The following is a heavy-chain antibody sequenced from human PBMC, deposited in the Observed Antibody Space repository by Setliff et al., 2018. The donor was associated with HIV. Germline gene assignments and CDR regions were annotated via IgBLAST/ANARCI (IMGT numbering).Heavy chain of an antibody. D-gene: IGHD3-3*01. Sequence: SETLSLTCTVSGYSISSGYYWGWIRQPAGKGLEWIGRIYTSGSTNYNPSLKSRVTMSVDTSKNQFSLKLSSVIAADTAVYYCARIFGDQGYYYGMDVWGQGTTVTVSS. CDR1: GYSISSGYY. CDR3: ARIFGDQGYYYGMDV. V-gene: IGHV4-4*07. J-gene: IGHJ6*02. CDR2: IYTSGST.